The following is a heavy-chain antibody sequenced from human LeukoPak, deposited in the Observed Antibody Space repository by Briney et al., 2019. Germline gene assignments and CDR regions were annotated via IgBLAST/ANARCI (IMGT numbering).Heavy chain of an antibody. Sequence: ASVKVSFKASGYIFTCHGISWVRQAPGQGLDWMGWISAYNGNTNYAQKLQGRVTMTADTSTSTAYMELRSLRSDDTAVYYCAREKRFLEWLRSYGMDVWGQGTTVTVSS. D-gene: IGHD3-3*01. CDR3: AREKRFLEWLRSYGMDV. CDR2: ISAYNGNT. J-gene: IGHJ6*02. V-gene: IGHV1-18*01. CDR1: GYIFTCHG.